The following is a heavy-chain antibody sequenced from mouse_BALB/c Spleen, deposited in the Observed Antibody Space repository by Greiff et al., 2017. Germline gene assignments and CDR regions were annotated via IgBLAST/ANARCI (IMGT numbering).Heavy chain of an antibody. Sequence: VQLKQSGPELVKPGASVKMSCKASGYTFTSYYIHWVKQWPGQGLEWIGWIDPENGDTEYAPKFQGKATMTADTSSNTAYLQLSSLTSEDTAVYYCNAYYYGSSYVDYAMDYWGQGTPVTVSA. CDR3: NAYYYGSSYVDYAMDY. CDR1: GYTFTSYY. V-gene: IGHV14-4*02. J-gene: IGHJ4*01. D-gene: IGHD1-1*01. CDR2: IDPENGDT.